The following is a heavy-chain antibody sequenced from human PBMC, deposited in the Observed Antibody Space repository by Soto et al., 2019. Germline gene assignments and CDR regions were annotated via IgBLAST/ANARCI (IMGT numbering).Heavy chain of an antibody. CDR2: IGGGGSDT. D-gene: IGHD1-20*01. V-gene: IGHV3-23*01. CDR1: RFTFSDFA. CDR3: AKDAVHYNGKGDWFDS. Sequence: DVQLLESGGGLVQPGGSLTLSCAASRFTFSDFAMSWVRQAPGKGLEGVSSIGGGGSDTYYADSVKGRFTISRDYSKNTLYSLMDSLRDEDTAVYYCAKDAVHYNGKGDWFDSWGQGTLVIVSS. J-gene: IGHJ5*01.